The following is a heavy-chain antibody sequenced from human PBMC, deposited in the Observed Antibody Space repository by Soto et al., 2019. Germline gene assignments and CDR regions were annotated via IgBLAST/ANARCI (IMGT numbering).Heavy chain of an antibody. Sequence: GESLKISCAASGFTFSSYSMSWVRQAPGKGLEWVSSISSSSSYIYYADSVKGRFTISRDTAKNSLYLQMNSLRAEDTAVYYCAREGVVADAFDIWGQGTMVTVSS. CDR3: AREGVVADAFDI. J-gene: IGHJ3*02. D-gene: IGHD2-15*01. V-gene: IGHV3-21*01. CDR2: ISSSSSYI. CDR1: GFTFSSYS.